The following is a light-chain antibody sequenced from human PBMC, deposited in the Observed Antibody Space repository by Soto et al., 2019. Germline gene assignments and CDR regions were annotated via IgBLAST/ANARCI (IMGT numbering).Light chain of an antibody. CDR3: QQYGSSLST. J-gene: IGKJ5*01. CDR1: QSVSSSY. CDR2: GAS. Sequence: EIVLTQSPGTLSLSPGERATLSCRASQSVSSSYLAWYQQKPGQAPRLLIYGASSRATGIPDRFSGSGSGTDFTLTISRLEPEDFAVYYCQQYGSSLSTFGQGTRREIK. V-gene: IGKV3-20*01.